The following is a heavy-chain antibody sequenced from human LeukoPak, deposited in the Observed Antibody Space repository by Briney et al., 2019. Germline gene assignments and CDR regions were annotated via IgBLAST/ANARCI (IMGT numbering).Heavy chain of an antibody. CDR2: FDPEDGQT. D-gene: IGHD4-17*01. V-gene: IGHV1-24*01. Sequence: ASAKVSCKVSGNTLSDFSIHWVRQAPGKGLEWMGGFDPEDGQTVYAETFQDRVTMTEDSSTGTAYMDLHTLRSEDTAIYYCATSINYNDYAFDSWGQGTLVTVSS. J-gene: IGHJ4*02. CDR3: ATSINYNDYAFDS. CDR1: GNTLSDFS.